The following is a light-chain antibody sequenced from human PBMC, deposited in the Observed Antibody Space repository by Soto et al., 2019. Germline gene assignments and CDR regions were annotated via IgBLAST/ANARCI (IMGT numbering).Light chain of an antibody. CDR1: ESISYW. Sequence: DIQMTQSPSTLSASVGDRVTITCRAFESISYWLAWYQQKSGKAPKLLIYKASSLESGVPSRFSGSGSGTEFTLTISSLQPDDFATYYCQQYNSYPWTFGQGTKVEIK. J-gene: IGKJ1*01. CDR2: KAS. CDR3: QQYNSYPWT. V-gene: IGKV1-5*03.